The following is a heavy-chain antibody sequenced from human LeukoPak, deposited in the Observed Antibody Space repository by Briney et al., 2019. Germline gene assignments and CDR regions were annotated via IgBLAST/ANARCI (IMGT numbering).Heavy chain of an antibody. CDR2: INPNSGGT. Sequence: ASVKVSCKASGNSFTGYYIHWVRQAPGQGLEWMGWINPNSGGTNYAQKFQGRVTMTRDTSISTAYMELSRLRSDDTAVYYCARDPAVAGTGDYWGQGTLVTVSS. J-gene: IGHJ4*02. V-gene: IGHV1-2*02. CDR1: GNSFTGYY. CDR3: ARDPAVAGTGDY. D-gene: IGHD6-19*01.